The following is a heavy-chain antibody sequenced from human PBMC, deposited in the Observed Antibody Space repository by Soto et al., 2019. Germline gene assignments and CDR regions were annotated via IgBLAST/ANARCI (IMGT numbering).Heavy chain of an antibody. J-gene: IGHJ6*02. CDR1: GGTFSSYA. D-gene: IGHD4-17*01. CDR2: IIPIFGTA. V-gene: IGHV1-69*13. CDR3: AISYYGDFPYYYGMDV. Sequence: GASVKVSCKASGGTFSSYAISWVRQAPGQGLEWMGGIIPIFGTANYAQKFQGRVTITADESTSTAYMELSSLRSEDTAVYYCAISYYGDFPYYYGMDVWGQGTTVTVSS.